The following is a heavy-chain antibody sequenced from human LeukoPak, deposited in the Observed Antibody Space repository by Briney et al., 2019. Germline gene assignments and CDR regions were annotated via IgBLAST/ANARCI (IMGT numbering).Heavy chain of an antibody. J-gene: IGHJ3*02. CDR2: IKSKTDGGTT. D-gene: IGHD3-16*02. V-gene: IGHV3-15*01. CDR3: TTDSYGYDYVWGSYRYTGPFDI. CDR1: GFTFSSYA. Sequence: PGGSLRLSCAASGFTFSSYAMSWVRQAPGKGLEWVGRIKSKTDGGTTDYAAPVKGRFTISRDDSKNTLYLQMNSLKTEDTAVYYCTTDSYGYDYVWGSYRYTGPFDIWGQGTMVTVSS.